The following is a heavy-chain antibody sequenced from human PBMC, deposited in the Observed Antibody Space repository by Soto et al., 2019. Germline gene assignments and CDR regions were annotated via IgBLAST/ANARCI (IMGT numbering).Heavy chain of an antibody. Sequence: QVQLGQSGAEVKKPGASVKVSCKASGFTFTNYFFHWVRQAPRQGLEGMGIISPDDGSTNYVQSLQGRVTMTSDTSTSTVYMELSSLRSEDTAVYYCARGDGRGSSGFYYYYGMDVWGHWTTVTVSS. CDR2: ISPDDGST. CDR3: ARGDGRGSSGFYYYYGMDV. V-gene: IGHV1-46*01. J-gene: IGHJ6*02. D-gene: IGHD6-25*01. CDR1: GFTFTNYF.